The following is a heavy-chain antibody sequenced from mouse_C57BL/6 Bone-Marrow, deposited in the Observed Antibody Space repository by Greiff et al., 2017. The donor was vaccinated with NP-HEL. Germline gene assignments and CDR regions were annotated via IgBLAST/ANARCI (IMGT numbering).Heavy chain of an antibody. CDR3: ARLDRERIYAMDY. CDR1: GYTFTDYY. Sequence: EVQLQQSGPVLVKPGASVKMSCKASGYTFTDYYMNWVKQSHGKSLEWIGVINPYNGGTSYNQKFKGKATLTVDKSSSTAYMELNSLTSEDSAVYYCARLDRERIYAMDYWGQGTSVTVSS. V-gene: IGHV1-19*01. J-gene: IGHJ4*01. D-gene: IGHD3-3*01. CDR2: INPYNGGT.